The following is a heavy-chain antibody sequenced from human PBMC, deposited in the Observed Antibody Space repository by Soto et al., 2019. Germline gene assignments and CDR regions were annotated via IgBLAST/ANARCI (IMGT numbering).Heavy chain of an antibody. V-gene: IGHV1-3*01. CDR2: INAGNGNT. CDR1: GYTFTSYA. CDR3: ARGPGGPDGPGDY. J-gene: IGHJ4*02. D-gene: IGHD2-15*01. Sequence: QVQLVQSGAEVKKPGASVKVSCKASGYTFTSYAMHWVRQAPGQRLEWMGWINAGNGNTKYSQNFQGRVTITRDTSASTASMELSSLRSEDTAVYYCARGPGGPDGPGDYWGQGALVTVSS.